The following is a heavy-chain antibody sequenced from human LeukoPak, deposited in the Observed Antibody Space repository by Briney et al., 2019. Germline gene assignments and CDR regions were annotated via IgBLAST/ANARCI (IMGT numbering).Heavy chain of an antibody. CDR3: ARDRENYNWFDP. V-gene: IGHV1-46*01. J-gene: IGHJ5*02. CDR2: INPSSGST. CDR1: GYTFTSYY. Sequence: ASVTVSCKASGYTFTSYYMHWVRQAPGQGLEWMGIINPSSGSTSYAQKFQGRVTMTRDMSTSTVYMELSSLRSEDTAVYYCARDRENYNWFDPWGQGTLVTVSS.